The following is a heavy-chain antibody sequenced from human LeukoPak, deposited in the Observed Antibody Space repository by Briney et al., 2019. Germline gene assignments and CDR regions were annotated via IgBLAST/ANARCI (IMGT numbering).Heavy chain of an antibody. Sequence: PGGALRLSCAASVFTLSSYWMCWVRQAPGKGLEWVANIKPDGSEKYYVDSVKGRFTISRDNAKTSLYLQMNSLRAEDTAVCCCARGGYSGDDPLPYWGKGTLVTVSS. CDR3: ARGGYSGDDPLPY. D-gene: IGHD5-12*01. CDR1: VFTLSSYW. V-gene: IGHV3-7*01. CDR2: IKPDGSEK. J-gene: IGHJ4*02.